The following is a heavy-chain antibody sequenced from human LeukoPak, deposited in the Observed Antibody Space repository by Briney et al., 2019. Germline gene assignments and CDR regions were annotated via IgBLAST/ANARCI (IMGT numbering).Heavy chain of an antibody. V-gene: IGHV3-23*01. D-gene: IGHD1-1*01. CDR2: ITLAGSRT. Sequence: GGSLRLSCAASGYSFSSYAMSWVRQAPGKGLEWVATITLAGSRTYFPDSVKGRFTLSRDNSKSMLYLQMNSLRAEDTALYYCAKGKAEAYPYNFDNWGQGILVTVSS. CDR1: GYSFSSYA. CDR3: AKGKAEAYPYNFDN. J-gene: IGHJ4*02.